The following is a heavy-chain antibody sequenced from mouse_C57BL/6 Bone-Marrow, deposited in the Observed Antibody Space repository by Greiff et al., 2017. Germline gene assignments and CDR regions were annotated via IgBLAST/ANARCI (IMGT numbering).Heavy chain of an antibody. J-gene: IGHJ3*01. CDR3: TSYYYGSSYVAWFAY. V-gene: IGHV14-4*01. CDR2: IDPENGDT. Sequence: EVQLQQSGAELVRPGASVKLSCTASGFNIKDDYMHWVKQRPEQGLEWIGWIDPENGDTEYASKFQGKATITADTSSNTAYLQLSSLPSEDTAVYYCTSYYYGSSYVAWFAYWGQGTLVTVSA. D-gene: IGHD1-1*01. CDR1: GFNIKDDY.